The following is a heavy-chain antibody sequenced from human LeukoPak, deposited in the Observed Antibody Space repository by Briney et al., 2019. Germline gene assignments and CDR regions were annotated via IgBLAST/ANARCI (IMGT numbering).Heavy chain of an antibody. J-gene: IGHJ4*02. D-gene: IGHD4-11*01. CDR3: GRXRDYSNTERGFDY. Sequence: ASVKVSCKTSGYTFTDYYIHWVRQAPGQGREWMGWINPNSGETNSAQKFQGRVTMTGDTSISTAYMELRRVTSDDTAVYYCGRXRDYSNTERGFDYWGQGTLVTVSS. CDR2: INPNSGET. CDR1: GYTFTDYY. V-gene: IGHV1-2*02.